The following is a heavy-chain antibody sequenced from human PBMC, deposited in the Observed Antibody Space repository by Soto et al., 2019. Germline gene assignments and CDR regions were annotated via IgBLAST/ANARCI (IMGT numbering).Heavy chain of an antibody. V-gene: IGHV1-46*01. D-gene: IGHD6-13*01. CDR3: ARVSSSWDYYFDY. CDR1: GYTFTSYY. Sequence: XXVKVSCKASGYTFTSYYMHWVRHAPGQGLEWMGIINPSGGSTSYAQKFQGRVTMTRDTSTSTVYMELSSLRSEDTAVYYCARVSSSWDYYFDYWGQGTLVTVSS. J-gene: IGHJ4*02. CDR2: INPSGGST.